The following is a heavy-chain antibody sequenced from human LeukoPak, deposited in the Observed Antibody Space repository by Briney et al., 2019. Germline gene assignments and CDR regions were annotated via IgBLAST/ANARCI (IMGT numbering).Heavy chain of an antibody. Sequence: SETLSLTCTVSGGSISSYYWSWVRQPPGKGLEWIGYIYYSGSTNYNPSLKSRVTISVDTSKNQFSLKLSSVTAADTAVYYCAGVDYVWGSYRYPNWFDPWGQGTLVTVSS. D-gene: IGHD3-16*02. CDR2: IYYSGST. V-gene: IGHV4-59*01. J-gene: IGHJ5*02. CDR3: AGVDYVWGSYRYPNWFDP. CDR1: GGSISSYY.